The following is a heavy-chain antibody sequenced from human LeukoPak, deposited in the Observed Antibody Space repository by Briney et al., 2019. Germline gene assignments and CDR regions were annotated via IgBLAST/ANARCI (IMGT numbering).Heavy chain of an antibody. CDR3: ARFDYYGSGRESSYRFDP. J-gene: IGHJ5*02. V-gene: IGHV1-69*05. CDR2: IIPIFGTA. D-gene: IGHD3-10*01. Sequence: SVKASCKASGGTFSSYAISWVRQAPGQGLEWMGGIIPIFGTANYAQKFQGRVTITTDESTSTAYMELSSLRSEDTAVYYCARFDYYGSGRESSYRFDPWGQGTLVTVSS. CDR1: GGTFSSYA.